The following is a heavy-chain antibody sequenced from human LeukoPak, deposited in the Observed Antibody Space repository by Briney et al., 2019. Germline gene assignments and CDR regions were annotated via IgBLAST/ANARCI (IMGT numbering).Heavy chain of an antibody. Sequence: PGESLKIPCKGSGYSFTNYWISWVRRMPGKGLEWMGTIAYTNYSPSFQGHVTISADKSISTAYLQWSSLKASDTAMYYCVRHAMGGDTAMVGWGQGTLVTVSS. CDR1: GYSFTNYW. V-gene: IGHV5-10-1*01. D-gene: IGHD5-18*01. J-gene: IGHJ4*02. CDR2: IAYT. CDR3: VRHAMGGDTAMVG.